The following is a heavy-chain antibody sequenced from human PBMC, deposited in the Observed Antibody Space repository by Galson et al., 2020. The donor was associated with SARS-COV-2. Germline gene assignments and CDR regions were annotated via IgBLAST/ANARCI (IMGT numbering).Heavy chain of an antibody. V-gene: IGHV3-15*01. D-gene: IGHD2-15*01. CDR2: ITDGGTT. Sequence: GSLRLSCAASGFTFSDSWMSWVRQAPGKGLEWVGRITDGGTTDYAAPVKGRFTISRDDSKNTLYLQMNSLKTEDTALYYCTRCSWNYYYYGMDVWGQGTTVTVSS. CDR3: TRCSWNYYYYGMDV. CDR1: GFTFSDSW. J-gene: IGHJ6*02.